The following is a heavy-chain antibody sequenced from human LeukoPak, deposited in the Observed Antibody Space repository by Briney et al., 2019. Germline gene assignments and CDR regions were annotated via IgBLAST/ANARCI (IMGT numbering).Heavy chain of an antibody. CDR1: GFTVSSNY. D-gene: IGHD3-22*01. J-gene: IGHJ4*02. CDR2: IYSGGST. Sequence: GGSLRLPRAASGFTVSSNYMSWVRQAPGKGLEWVSVIYSGGSTYYADSVKGRFTISRDNSKNTRYLQMNSLRAEDTAVYYCARVSFSGYFFDYWGQGTLVTVSS. CDR3: ARVSFSGYFFDY. V-gene: IGHV3-53*01.